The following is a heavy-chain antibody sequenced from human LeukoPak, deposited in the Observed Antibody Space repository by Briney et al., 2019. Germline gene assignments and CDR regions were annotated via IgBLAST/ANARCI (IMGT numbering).Heavy chain of an antibody. CDR1: GYTFTGYY. Sequence: ASVKVSRKASGYTFTGYYMHWVRQAPGQGLEWMGRINPNSGGTNYAQKFQGRVTMTRDTSISTAYMELSRLRSDDTAVYYCASFGYCSSTSCYSQSSDFDYWGQGTLVTVSS. J-gene: IGHJ4*02. D-gene: IGHD2-2*03. V-gene: IGHV1-2*06. CDR3: ASFGYCSSTSCYSQSSDFDY. CDR2: INPNSGGT.